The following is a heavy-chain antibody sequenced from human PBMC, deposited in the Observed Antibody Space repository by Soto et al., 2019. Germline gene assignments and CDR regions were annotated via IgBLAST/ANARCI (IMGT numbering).Heavy chain of an antibody. CDR1: GGSFSGYY. D-gene: IGHD3-3*01. J-gene: IGHJ5*02. V-gene: IGHV4-34*01. CDR3: ARGGSYYDFWRGPPNWFDP. Sequence: SETLSLTCAVYGGSFSGYYWSWIRQPPGKGLEWIGEINHSGSTNYNPSPKSRVTISVDTSKNQFSLKLSSVTAADTAVYYCARGGSYYDFWRGPPNWFDPGGQGTRVTVS. CDR2: INHSGST.